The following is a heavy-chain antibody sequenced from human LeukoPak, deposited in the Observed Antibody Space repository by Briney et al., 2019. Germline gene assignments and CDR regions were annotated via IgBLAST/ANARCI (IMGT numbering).Heavy chain of an antibody. Sequence: GGSLRLSCAASGFTFSAYYMSWIRQAPGKGLECVSYISSGGTAIYYADSVKGRFTISRDNAKNSLYLQMNSLRAEDTALYYCAKDIDGSGSYLDYWGQGTLVTVSS. D-gene: IGHD3-10*01. CDR2: ISSGGTAI. J-gene: IGHJ4*02. CDR3: AKDIDGSGSYLDY. CDR1: GFTFSAYY. V-gene: IGHV3-11*01.